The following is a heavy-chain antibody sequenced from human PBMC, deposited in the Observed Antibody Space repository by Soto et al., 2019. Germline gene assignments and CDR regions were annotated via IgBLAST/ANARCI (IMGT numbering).Heavy chain of an antibody. CDR1: GFTFSSYA. CDR3: ARDRLRYYWSDFPYYYYGKDV. Sequence: QVQLVESGGGVVQPGRSLRLSCAASGFTFSSYAMHWVRQAPGKGLEWVAVISYDGSNKYYADSVKGRFTISRDNSKNPLSLQKNSLRAEDTAVYYCARDRLRYYWSDFPYYYYGKDVGGQGTTVTVSS. D-gene: IGHD1-1*01. V-gene: IGHV3-30-3*01. CDR2: ISYDGSNK. J-gene: IGHJ6*02.